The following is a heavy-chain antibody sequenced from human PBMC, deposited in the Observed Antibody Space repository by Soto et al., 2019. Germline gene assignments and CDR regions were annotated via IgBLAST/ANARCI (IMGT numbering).Heavy chain of an antibody. J-gene: IGHJ4*02. CDR3: ARDTNGLHY. Sequence: EVQLVESGGGLVQPGGSLRLSCEASGLIFSNYKMHWVRQPPGKGLVWVSRINTDGSITDYADSVKGRFTVSRDNAKNTMYLQMNSLRAEDTAVYYCARDTNGLHYWGQGTLVTVSS. V-gene: IGHV3-74*01. CDR2: INTDGSIT. D-gene: IGHD2-8*01. CDR1: GLIFSNYK.